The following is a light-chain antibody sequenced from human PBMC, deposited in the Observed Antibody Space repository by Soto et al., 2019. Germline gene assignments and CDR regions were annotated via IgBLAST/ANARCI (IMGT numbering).Light chain of an antibody. CDR2: GVS. CDR1: QSVGTN. Sequence: ERVMTQSPVTLSVSPGESVTLSCRASQSVGTNLAWYQQKPGQAPSLLIYGVSTRSTGIPTRFSGSGSGRQFTLTISSLQSEDFAVDYCQQYNNWPQTFGQGTKVEIK. CDR3: QQYNNWPQT. J-gene: IGKJ1*01. V-gene: IGKV3-15*01.